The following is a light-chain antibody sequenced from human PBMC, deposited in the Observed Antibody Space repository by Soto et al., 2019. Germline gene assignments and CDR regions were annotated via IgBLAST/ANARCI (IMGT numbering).Light chain of an antibody. J-gene: IGKJ1*01. V-gene: IGKV3D-15*01. CDR2: GAS. Sequence: EIVMTQSPATLSVSPGERVTLSCRASQSVSDKLAWYQQKPGQAPRLLIYGASSRATGIPDRFSGSGSGTDFTLTISRLEPEDFAVYYCQQYDYWPRTFGQGTKVDIK. CDR3: QQYDYWPRT. CDR1: QSVSDK.